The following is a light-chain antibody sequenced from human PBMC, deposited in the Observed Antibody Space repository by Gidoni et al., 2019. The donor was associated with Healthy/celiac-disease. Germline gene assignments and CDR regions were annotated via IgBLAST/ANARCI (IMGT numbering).Light chain of an antibody. CDR1: SSNIGNNA. J-gene: IGLJ1*01. V-gene: IGLV1-36*01. Sequence: QSVLTQPPSVSEAPRQRVTISCSGSSSNIGNNAVNWYQQLPGKAPKLLIYSDGLLPSGVSDRFSGSKSGTSASLAISGLQSEDEADYYCAAWDDSLNGHVFGTGTKVTVL. CDR2: SDG. CDR3: AAWDDSLNGHV.